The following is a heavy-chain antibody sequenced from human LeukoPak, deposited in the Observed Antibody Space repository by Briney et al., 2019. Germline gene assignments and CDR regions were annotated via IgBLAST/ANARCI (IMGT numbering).Heavy chain of an antibody. V-gene: IGHV1-18*01. CDR3: ARESTSWSFEY. CDR2: ISVYNGNT. J-gene: IGHJ4*02. Sequence: ASVKVSCKASGYTFSRYGINWVRQAPGQGLEWMGWISVYNGNTDYSQRLQGRITMTADTSTSTAFMELTGLRSDDTAVYFCARESTSWSFEYWGQGTLVTVS. D-gene: IGHD6-13*01. CDR1: GYTFSRYG.